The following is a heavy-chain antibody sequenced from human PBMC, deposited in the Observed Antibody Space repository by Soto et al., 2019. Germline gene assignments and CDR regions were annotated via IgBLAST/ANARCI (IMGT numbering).Heavy chain of an antibody. J-gene: IGHJ1*01. D-gene: IGHD3-10*01. CDR2: IWYDGSNK. V-gene: IGHV3-33*01. CDR3: ARQYYYGSGSFFFQH. Sequence: QVQLVESGGGVVQPGRSLRLSCAASGFTFSSYGMHWVRQAPGKGLEWVAVIWYDGSNKYYADSVKGRFTISRDNSKNTRYLQMNSLRAEDTAVYYCARQYYYGSGSFFFQHWGQGTLVTVSS. CDR1: GFTFSSYG.